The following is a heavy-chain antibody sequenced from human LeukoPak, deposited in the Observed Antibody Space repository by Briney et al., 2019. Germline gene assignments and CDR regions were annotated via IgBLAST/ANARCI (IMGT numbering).Heavy chain of an antibody. Sequence: PSETLSLTCTVSGGSITSGNYYWSWIRQAPGRGLEWIGYIYHSGDTYSNPSLKGRATVSMDRSKNQFSLNLSSVTAADTAVYYCTRVDYGDNSKHFDYWGQGTLVTVSS. CDR1: GGSITSGNYY. CDR2: IYHSGDT. CDR3: TRVDYGDNSKHFDY. V-gene: IGHV4-30-2*01. D-gene: IGHD4-23*01. J-gene: IGHJ4*02.